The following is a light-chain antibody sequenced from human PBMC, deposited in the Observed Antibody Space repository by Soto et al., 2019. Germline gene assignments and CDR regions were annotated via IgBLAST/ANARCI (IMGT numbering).Light chain of an antibody. J-gene: IGKJ1*01. CDR1: QSVSSN. V-gene: IGKV3-15*01. Sequence: EIGMTQSPATLYVSPGERATLSCRASQSVSSNLAWYQQKPGQAPRLLIYGASTRATGIPARFSGSGSGTEFTLTISILQSEDFAVYYCQQYNNWPWTFGQGTKVDIK. CDR2: GAS. CDR3: QQYNNWPWT.